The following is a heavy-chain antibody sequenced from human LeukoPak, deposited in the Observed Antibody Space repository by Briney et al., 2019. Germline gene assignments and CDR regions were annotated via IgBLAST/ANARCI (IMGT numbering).Heavy chain of an antibody. CDR1: GGSISSYY. Sequence: SETLSLTCTVSGGSISSYYCSWIRQPPGKGLEWIGYIYYSGSTNYNPSLKSRVTMSVDTSKNQFSLKLSSVTAADTAVYYCATYSGGHIDYWGQGSLVTVSS. CDR2: IYYSGST. J-gene: IGHJ4*02. CDR3: ATYSGGHIDY. V-gene: IGHV4-59*01. D-gene: IGHD5-12*01.